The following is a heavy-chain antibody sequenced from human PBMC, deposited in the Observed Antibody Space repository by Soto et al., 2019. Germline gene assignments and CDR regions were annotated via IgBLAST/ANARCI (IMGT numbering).Heavy chain of an antibody. J-gene: IGHJ6*02. CDR1: GGTFSSYA. Sequence: QVQLVQSGAEVKKPGSSVKVSCKASGGTFSSYAISWVRQAPGQGLEWMGGIIPIFGTATYAQKFQGRVTITAVESTSTAFMELSSLRSENRAAYYCPAYRLTTITNFNGMDVWAQATTVSAS. D-gene: IGHD4-4*01. CDR2: IIPIFGTA. CDR3: PAYRLTTITNFNGMDV. V-gene: IGHV1-69*12.